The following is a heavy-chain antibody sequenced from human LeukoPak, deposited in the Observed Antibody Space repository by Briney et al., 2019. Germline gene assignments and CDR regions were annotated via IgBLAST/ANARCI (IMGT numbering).Heavy chain of an antibody. V-gene: IGHV1-46*01. J-gene: IGHJ6*02. CDR1: GYTFTSYY. CDR2: INPSGGST. CDR3: ASWANYYDNSLDGMDV. Sequence: GASVKVSCKASGYTFTSYYMHWVRQAPGQGLEWMGIINPSGGSTSYAQKFQGRVTMTRDTSTSTVYMELSSLRSEDTAVYYCASWANYYDNSLDGMDVWGQGTTVIVSS. D-gene: IGHD3-22*01.